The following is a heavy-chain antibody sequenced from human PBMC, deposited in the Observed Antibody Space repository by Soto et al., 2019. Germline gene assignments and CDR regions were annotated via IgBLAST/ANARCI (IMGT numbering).Heavy chain of an antibody. CDR2: ISGSAGVA. J-gene: IGHJ6*02. CDR1: GFLISANA. Sequence: LRLSCAASGFLISANAMIWVRQAPVVGLEWVSTISGSAGVAFYADSVKGRFTISRDNSKSTVFLQMNSLRAEDTAVYFCAKKKGSGSFYKGYYGMDVWGQGTTVTVSS. V-gene: IGHV3-23*01. CDR3: AKKKGSGSFYKGYYGMDV. D-gene: IGHD3-10*01.